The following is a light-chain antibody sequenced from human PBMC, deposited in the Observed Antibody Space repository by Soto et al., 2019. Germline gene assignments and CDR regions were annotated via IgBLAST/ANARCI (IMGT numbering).Light chain of an antibody. CDR1: SSDVGGYNY. V-gene: IGLV2-14*01. CDR3: CSYTSSSTVV. J-gene: IGLJ2*01. CDR2: EVG. Sequence: QSVLTQPASVSGSPGQSITISCTGTSSDVGGYNYVSWYQQHPGKAPKVMIYEVGNRPSGGSNRFSGSKSGNTASLTISGLQAEDEADYYCCSYTSSSTVVFGGGTKLTVL.